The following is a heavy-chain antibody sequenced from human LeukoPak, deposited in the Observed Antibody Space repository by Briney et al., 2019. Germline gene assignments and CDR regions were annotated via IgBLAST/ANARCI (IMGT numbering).Heavy chain of an antibody. V-gene: IGHV3-33*01. CDR1: GFTFTSYG. J-gene: IGHJ1*01. CDR3: ARTASRGPQSAEYFQH. Sequence: GGSLRLSCAASGFTFTSYGMHWVRQAPGKGLEWVAVIWYDGRNKYYADSVKGRFTISRDNSKNTLYLQMNSLRAEDTAVYFCARTASRGPQSAEYFQHWGQGTLVTVSS. CDR2: IWYDGRNK.